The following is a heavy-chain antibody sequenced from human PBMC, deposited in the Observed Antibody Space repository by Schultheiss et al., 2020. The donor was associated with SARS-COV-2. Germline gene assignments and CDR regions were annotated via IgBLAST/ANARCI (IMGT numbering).Heavy chain of an antibody. Sequence: SVKVSCAASGFTFSSYAISWVRQAPGQGLEWMGGIIPIFGTANYAQKFQGRVTITADESTSTAYMELSSLRSEDTAVYYCARYDFWSGYYYYYGMDVWGQGTTVTVSS. D-gene: IGHD3-3*01. CDR3: ARYDFWSGYYYYYGMDV. J-gene: IGHJ6*02. CDR1: GFTFSSYA. V-gene: IGHV1-69*13. CDR2: IIPIFGTA.